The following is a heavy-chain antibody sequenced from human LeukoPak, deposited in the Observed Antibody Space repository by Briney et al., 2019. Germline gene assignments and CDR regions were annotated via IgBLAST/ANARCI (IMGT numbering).Heavy chain of an antibody. CDR2: MYYSGNI. CDR3: ARRPSYGAIDY. Sequence: SETLSLTCTVSGGSISSSTYYWGWIRQPPGEGLEWIGSMYYSGNIYYNPSLKSRVTISVDTSKNQLSLKLSSVTAADTAVYYCARRPSYGAIDYWGQGTLVTVSS. D-gene: IGHD5-18*01. CDR1: GGSISSSTYY. J-gene: IGHJ4*02. V-gene: IGHV4-39*07.